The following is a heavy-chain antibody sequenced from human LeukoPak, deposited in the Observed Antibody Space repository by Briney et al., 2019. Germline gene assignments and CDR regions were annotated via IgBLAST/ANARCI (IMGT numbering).Heavy chain of an antibody. CDR3: ASTYDSSGFSAPHAFDI. CDR1: GGSISSNNYY. Sequence: KASETLSLTCTVSGGSISSNNYYWGWIRQPPGKGLEWIGSIYYSGSTYYTPSLKSRVTISVDTSKNQFSLKLSSVTAADTAVYYCASTYDSSGFSAPHAFDIWGQGTMVTVSS. CDR2: IYYSGST. D-gene: IGHD3-22*01. V-gene: IGHV4-39*07. J-gene: IGHJ3*02.